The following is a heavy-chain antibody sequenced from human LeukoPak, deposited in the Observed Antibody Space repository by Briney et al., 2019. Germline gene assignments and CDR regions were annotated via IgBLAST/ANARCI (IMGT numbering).Heavy chain of an antibody. CDR3: ARVPRDLPPYFDY. D-gene: IGHD5-24*01. V-gene: IGHV3-48*03. Sequence: GGSLRLSCAASGFTLSSYEMNWVRQAPGKGLEWVSYISSSGSTIYYADSVKGRFTISRDNAKNSLYLQMNSLRAEDTAVYYCARVPRDLPPYFDYWGQGTLVTVSS. CDR2: ISSSGSTI. J-gene: IGHJ4*02. CDR1: GFTLSSYE.